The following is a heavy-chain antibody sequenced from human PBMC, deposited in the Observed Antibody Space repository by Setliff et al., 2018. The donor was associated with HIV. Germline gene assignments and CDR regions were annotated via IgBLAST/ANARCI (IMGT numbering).Heavy chain of an antibody. CDR2: ISSTGNVM. CDR1: GFSFSSYE. CDR3: AKARSEYQLMPWYYYMDV. D-gene: IGHD6-6*01. J-gene: IGHJ6*03. V-gene: IGHV3-48*03. Sequence: GGSLRLSCAGSGFSFSSYEMNWVRQAPGKGLEWVSHISSTGNVMDYADFVKGRFTISRDNSEKTLYLQMNSLRPEDTAVYHCAKARSEYQLMPWYYYMDVWGQGTTVTVSS.